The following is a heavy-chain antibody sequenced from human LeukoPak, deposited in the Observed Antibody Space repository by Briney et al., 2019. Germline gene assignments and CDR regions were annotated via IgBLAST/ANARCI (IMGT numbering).Heavy chain of an antibody. V-gene: IGHV3-7*01. CDR3: ARGGPSWYCSSTSCYVRY. CDR2: IKQDGSAK. Sequence: HPGGSLRLSCAASGCTFTSYWMTWVRQAPGKGLEWVANIKQDGSAKYYVYSVKGRFTVSRDNSQNSLYLQMNSLRADDTAVYYCARGGPSWYCSSTSCYVRYWGQGTLVTVSS. CDR1: GCTFTSYW. D-gene: IGHD2-2*01. J-gene: IGHJ4*02.